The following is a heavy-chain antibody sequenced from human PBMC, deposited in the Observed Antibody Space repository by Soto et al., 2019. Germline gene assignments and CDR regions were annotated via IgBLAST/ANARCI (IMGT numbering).Heavy chain of an antibody. D-gene: IGHD6-25*01. V-gene: IGHV3-30*18. Sequence: QVQLVESGGGVVQPGRSLKLSCTTSGFTFSLYCMHWVRQAPGKGLEWLAVISFDAKNIYYEDSVKGRFTISRDNSKTTLFLQMSHLRADDTAVYFCAKGSQAAAVLDHWGQGALVTVAS. CDR3: AKGSQAAAVLDH. CDR2: ISFDAKNI. J-gene: IGHJ4*02. CDR1: GFTFSLYC.